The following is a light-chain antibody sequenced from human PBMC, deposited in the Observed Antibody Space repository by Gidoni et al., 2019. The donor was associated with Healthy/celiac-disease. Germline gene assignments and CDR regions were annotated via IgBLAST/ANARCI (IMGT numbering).Light chain of an antibody. CDR3: MQALQTPRT. CDR2: LGS. J-gene: IGKJ1*01. CDR1: QSLLHSNGYNY. V-gene: IGKV2-28*01. Sequence: DIVMTQSPLSLPVTPGEPASISCRSSQSLLHSNGYNYLDWYLQKPWQSPQLLIYLGSNRASGVPARFSGSGSGTDFTLKISRVEAEDVGVYYCMQALQTPRTFGQGTKVEIK.